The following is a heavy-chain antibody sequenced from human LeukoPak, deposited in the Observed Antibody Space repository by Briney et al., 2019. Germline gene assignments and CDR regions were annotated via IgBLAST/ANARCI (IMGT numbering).Heavy chain of an antibody. CDR1: GFTFSSYA. CDR3: ARAGMDSRGYYQGFDY. CDR2: ITNNGRKT. D-gene: IGHD3-22*01. J-gene: IGHJ4*02. V-gene: IGHV3-48*04. Sequence: GSLRLSCAASGFTFSSYAMHRVRQTPGKGLEWVSYITNNGRKTYYADSMKGRFTISRDNAKNSLYLQMNSLRAEDTALYYCARAGMDSRGYYQGFDYWGQGTLVTVSS.